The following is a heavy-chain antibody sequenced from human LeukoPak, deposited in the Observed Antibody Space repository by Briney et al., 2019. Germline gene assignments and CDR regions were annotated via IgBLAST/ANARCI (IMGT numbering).Heavy chain of an antibody. CDR2: ISGSGGST. Sequence: GGSLRLSCAASGFTFSSYSMNWVRQAPGKGLEWVSAISGSGGSTYYADSVKGRFTISRDNSKNTLYLQMNSLRAEDTAVYYCAKDPQYSGSYLDYFDYWGQGTLVTVSS. V-gene: IGHV3-23*01. D-gene: IGHD1-26*01. CDR3: AKDPQYSGSYLDYFDY. J-gene: IGHJ4*02. CDR1: GFTFSSYS.